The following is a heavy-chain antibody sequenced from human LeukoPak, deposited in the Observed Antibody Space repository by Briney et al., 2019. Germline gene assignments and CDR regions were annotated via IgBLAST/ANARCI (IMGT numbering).Heavy chain of an antibody. CDR3: ARPRIAAAWFDAFDI. J-gene: IGHJ3*02. CDR2: IKQDGSEK. CDR1: GFTFSSYW. Sequence: GGSLRLSCAASGFTFSSYWMSWVRQAPGKGLEWVANIKQDGSEKCYVDSVKGRFTISRDNAKNSLYLQMNSLRAEDTAVYYCARPRIAAAWFDAFDIWGQGTMVTVSS. V-gene: IGHV3-7*01. D-gene: IGHD6-13*01.